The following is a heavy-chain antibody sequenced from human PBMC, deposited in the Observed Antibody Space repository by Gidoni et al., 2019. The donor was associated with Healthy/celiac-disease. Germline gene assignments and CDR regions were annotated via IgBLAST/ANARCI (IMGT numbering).Heavy chain of an antibody. D-gene: IGHD6-19*01. CDR2: VYPGDSDT. V-gene: IGHV5-51*01. Sequence: EVQLVQSGAEGKKPGEARKIAWKGAGYSGTSDWIGWVRQMPGKGLEWMGIVYPGDSDTIYSPSFHGQVTISADKSISTAYLQWSSLKASDTAMYYCASHLIPGPVAGDAFDIWGQGTMVTVSS. J-gene: IGHJ3*02. CDR1: GYSGTSDW. CDR3: ASHLIPGPVAGDAFDI.